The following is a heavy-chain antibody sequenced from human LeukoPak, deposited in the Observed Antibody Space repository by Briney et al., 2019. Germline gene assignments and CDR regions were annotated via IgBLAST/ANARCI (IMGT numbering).Heavy chain of an antibody. CDR2: ISPRRSAT. Sequence: GASVTVSCKASGYTFTGYYMHWVRQAPGQGLEWMGWISPRRSATNYAQKFQGRVTMTRDTSITTAYMEVSRLRSDDTAVYYCARIRYGDYVGFDYWGQGTLVTVSS. V-gene: IGHV1-2*02. J-gene: IGHJ4*02. D-gene: IGHD4-17*01. CDR3: ARIRYGDYVGFDY. CDR1: GYTFTGYY.